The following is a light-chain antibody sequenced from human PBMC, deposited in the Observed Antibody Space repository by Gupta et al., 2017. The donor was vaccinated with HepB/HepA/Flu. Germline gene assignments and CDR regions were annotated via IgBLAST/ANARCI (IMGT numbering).Light chain of an antibody. CDR1: QDISNY. CDR2: DAA. CDR3: QQYDNLPLT. V-gene: IGKV1-33*01. J-gene: IGKJ4*01. Sequence: DIQMTQSPSSLSASVGDRVTITCQASQDISNYLNGYQQKPGKAPKLLIYDAANLETGVPSRCSGSGSGTDVTSTISSLPPEDIATYYCQQYDNLPLTFGGGTKVEIK.